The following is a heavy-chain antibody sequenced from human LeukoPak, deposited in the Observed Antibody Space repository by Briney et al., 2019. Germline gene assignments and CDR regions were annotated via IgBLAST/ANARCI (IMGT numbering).Heavy chain of an antibody. Sequence: PSETLSLTCTVSGGSISSYYWSWIRQPPGKGLEWIGYIYYSGSTNYNPSLRSRVTISVDTSKNQFSLKLSSATAADTAVYYCASSFYSSSWYYYGMDVWGQGTTVTVSS. CDR1: GGSISSYY. D-gene: IGHD6-13*01. CDR3: ASSFYSSSWYYYGMDV. V-gene: IGHV4-59*08. J-gene: IGHJ6*02. CDR2: IYYSGST.